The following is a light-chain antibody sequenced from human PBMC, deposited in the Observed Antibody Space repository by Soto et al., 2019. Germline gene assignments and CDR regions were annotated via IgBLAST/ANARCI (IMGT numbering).Light chain of an antibody. V-gene: IGKV1-5*01. CDR1: QSISSW. Sequence: DIQMTQSPSTLSASVGNRVTITCRASQSISSWLAWYQQKPGKAPKLLIYDASSLESGVPSRFSGSGSGTEFTLTISDLQPDDFATYYCQQAKSVPLTFGGGTKVEIK. CDR3: QQAKSVPLT. CDR2: DAS. J-gene: IGKJ4*01.